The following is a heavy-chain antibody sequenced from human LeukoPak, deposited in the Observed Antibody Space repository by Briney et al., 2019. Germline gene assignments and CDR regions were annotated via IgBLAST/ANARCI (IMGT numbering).Heavy chain of an antibody. Sequence: ASVKVSCKASGYTLTNFYMHWVRQAPGQGPEWMGIINPSGGGTSYAQKFQGRVTMTRDTSTSTVYMELSSLTSEATAIYSCARIGGYGIFDYWGQGTLVTVSP. V-gene: IGHV1-46*01. CDR3: ARIGGYGIFDY. D-gene: IGHD6-25*01. J-gene: IGHJ4*02. CDR2: INPSGGGT. CDR1: GYTLTNFY.